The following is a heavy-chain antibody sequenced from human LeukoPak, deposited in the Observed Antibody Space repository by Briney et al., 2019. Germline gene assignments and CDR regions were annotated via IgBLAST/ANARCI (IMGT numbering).Heavy chain of an antibody. D-gene: IGHD6-19*01. J-gene: IGHJ4*02. CDR1: GFTFNNYV. CDR3: AKAGRPQAVAGWIDY. Sequence: KTGGSLRLSCAASGFTFNNYVMSWVRQAPGKGLEWVSAMGGGGTTYYADYVKGRFTISRDTSKNTLYLQMNSLRAEDTAIYHCAKAGRPQAVAGWIDYWGQGTLVTVSS. V-gene: IGHV3-23*01. CDR2: MGGGGTT.